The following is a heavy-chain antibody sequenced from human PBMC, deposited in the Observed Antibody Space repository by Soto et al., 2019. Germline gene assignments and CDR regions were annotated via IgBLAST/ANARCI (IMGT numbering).Heavy chain of an antibody. Sequence: GGSLRLSCAASGFTVSSNYMSWVRQAPGKGLEWVPVIYSGGSTYYADSVKGRFTISRDNSKNTLYLQMNSLRAEDTAVYYCARVGTEHGMDVWGQGTTVTVSS. CDR2: IYSGGST. CDR1: GFTVSSNY. D-gene: IGHD1-26*01. J-gene: IGHJ6*02. CDR3: ARVGTEHGMDV. V-gene: IGHV3-53*01.